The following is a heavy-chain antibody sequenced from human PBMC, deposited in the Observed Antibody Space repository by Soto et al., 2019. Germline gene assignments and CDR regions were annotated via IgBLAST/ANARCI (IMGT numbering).Heavy chain of an antibody. CDR1: GFTFSIYG. Sequence: QVQLVESGGGVVQPGRSLRLSCVASGFTFSIYGMHWVRQAPGKGLEWVALISYDGSTKFYADSVKGRFTISRDNSKSTLNLEMNSLSAEDTAVYFCSKDAKKYHYYNHGMDVWGQGTTVTVSS. CDR3: SKDAKKYHYYNHGMDV. CDR2: ISYDGSTK. D-gene: IGHD2-2*01. J-gene: IGHJ6*02. V-gene: IGHV3-30*18.